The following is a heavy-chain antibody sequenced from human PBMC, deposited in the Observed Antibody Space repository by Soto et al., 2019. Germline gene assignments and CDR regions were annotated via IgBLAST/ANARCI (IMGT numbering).Heavy chain of an antibody. J-gene: IGHJ3*02. Sequence: GGSLRLSCAAAGFTFSSYGIHWVRQAPGKGLEWVAVIWYDGSNKYYADSVKGRFTISRDNSKNTLYLQMNSLRAEDTAVYYCAREINEAHAFEIWGQETMVTVSS. D-gene: IGHD1-1*01. CDR2: IWYDGSNK. V-gene: IGHV3-33*01. CDR1: GFTFSSYG. CDR3: AREINEAHAFEI.